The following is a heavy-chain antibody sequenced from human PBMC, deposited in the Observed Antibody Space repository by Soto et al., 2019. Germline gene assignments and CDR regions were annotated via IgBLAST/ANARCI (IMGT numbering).Heavy chain of an antibody. D-gene: IGHD4-17*01. Sequence: EVQLVESGGDLVQPGGSLRLSCAASGFTFSSYWMHWVRQPPGQGLVWVSRMNTDGSSITYADSVKGRFTISRDNAKNTLYLQMDSLRAEDTGVYYCARDLDYGGNPRGYWGQGTLVTVSS. CDR1: GFTFSSYW. J-gene: IGHJ4*02. CDR2: MNTDGSSI. CDR3: ARDLDYGGNPRGY. V-gene: IGHV3-74*01.